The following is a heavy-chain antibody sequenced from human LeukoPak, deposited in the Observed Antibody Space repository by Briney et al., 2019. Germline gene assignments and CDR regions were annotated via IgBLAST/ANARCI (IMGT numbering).Heavy chain of an antibody. CDR2: INTNTGNP. D-gene: IGHD3-22*01. Sequence: ASVKVSCKASGCSFSSYAMNWVRQAPGQGLEWMGWINTNTGNPTYAQGFTGRFVFSLDTSVSTAYLQISSLKAEDTAVYYCERSHYFDSGGSILDPDAYDIWGPGTMVIVSS. CDR1: GCSFSSYA. J-gene: IGHJ3*02. V-gene: IGHV7-4-1*02. CDR3: ERSHYFDSGGSILDPDAYDI.